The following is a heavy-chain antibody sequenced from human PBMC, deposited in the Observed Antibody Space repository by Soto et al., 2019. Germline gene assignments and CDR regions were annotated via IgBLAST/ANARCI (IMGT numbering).Heavy chain of an antibody. Sequence: SQTLSLTCAISGDSVSSNSAAWNWIRQSPSRGLEWLGRTYYRSKWYNDYAVSVKSRITINPDTSKNQFSLQLNSVTPEDTAVYYCARVRYCSSTSCYIMDYYYGMDAWGQGTTVTVSS. D-gene: IGHD2-2*02. CDR3: ARVRYCSSTSCYIMDYYYGMDA. J-gene: IGHJ6*02. CDR1: GDSVSSNSAA. V-gene: IGHV6-1*01. CDR2: TYYRSKWYN.